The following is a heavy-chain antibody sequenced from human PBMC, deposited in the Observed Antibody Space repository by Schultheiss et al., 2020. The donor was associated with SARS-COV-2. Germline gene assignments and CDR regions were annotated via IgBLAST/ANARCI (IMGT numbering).Heavy chain of an antibody. CDR2: ISGSGGST. J-gene: IGHJ4*02. V-gene: IGHV3-23*01. Sequence: GGSLRLSCAASGFTFSSYAMSWVRQAPGKGLEWVSAISGSGGSTYYADSVKGRFTISRDNSKNTLYLQMNSLKTEDTAVYYCTTQWFGELLPPPHYWGQGTLVTVSS. CDR1: GFTFSSYA. CDR3: TTQWFGELLPPPHY. D-gene: IGHD3-10*01.